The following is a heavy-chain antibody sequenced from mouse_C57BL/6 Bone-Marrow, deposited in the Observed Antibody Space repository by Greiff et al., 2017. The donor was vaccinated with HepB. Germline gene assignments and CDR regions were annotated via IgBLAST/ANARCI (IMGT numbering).Heavy chain of an antibody. CDR3: ARERAYFYGSSWYFYV. CDR1: GYTFTSYW. V-gene: IGHV1-7*01. Sequence: VQLQESGAELAKPGASVKLSCKASGYTFTSYWMHWVKQRPGQGLEWIGYINPSSGYTKYNQKFKDKATLTADKSSRTAYMQLSSLTYEDSAVYYCARERAYFYGSSWYFYVWGTGTTVTVSS. J-gene: IGHJ1*03. D-gene: IGHD1-1*01. CDR2: INPSSGYT.